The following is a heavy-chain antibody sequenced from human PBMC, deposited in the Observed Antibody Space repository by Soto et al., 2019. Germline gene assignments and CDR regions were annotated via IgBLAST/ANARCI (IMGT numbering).Heavy chain of an antibody. Sequence: EVQLVESGGGLVQPGRSLRLSCAASGFTFDEYAMNCFRRVPGKGLEWVSSISWHSTIIGYADSVKGRFTISRDNVKNSLYLQMNRLRREDTALYSWAKGGPDGFCSGGRCYFDYSGQGTLVTVSS. CDR2: ISWHSTII. CDR3: AKGGPDGFCSGGRCYFDY. V-gene: IGHV3-9*01. J-gene: IGHJ4*02. CDR1: GFTFDEYA. D-gene: IGHD2-15*01.